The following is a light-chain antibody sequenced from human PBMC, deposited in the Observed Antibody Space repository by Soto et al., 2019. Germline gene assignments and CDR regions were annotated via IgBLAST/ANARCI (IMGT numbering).Light chain of an antibody. J-gene: IGKJ4*01. CDR1: QSLINNY. Sequence: ELVLTQSPGTLSLSPGERANLSCRTSQSLINNYIAWYQQKPGQTPRLLIHSASSRATGIPDRFSGSGSGTDFTLTISRLLPEDFAVYYCQQFNNSPLTVGGGTKVEIK. CDR2: SAS. V-gene: IGKV3-20*01. CDR3: QQFNNSPLT.